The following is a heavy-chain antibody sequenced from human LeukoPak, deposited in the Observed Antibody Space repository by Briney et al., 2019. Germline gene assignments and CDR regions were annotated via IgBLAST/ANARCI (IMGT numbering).Heavy chain of an antibody. CDR2: INPNSGGT. J-gene: IGHJ5*02. V-gene: IGHV1-2*02. CDR3: ARGTRITIFGVVTKFDP. Sequence: VASVKVSCKASGYTFTGYYMHWVRQAPGQGLEGMGWINPNSGGTNYAQKFQGRVTMTRDTSISTAYMELSRLRSDDTAVYYCARGTRITIFGVVTKFDPWGQGTLVTVSS. D-gene: IGHD3-3*01. CDR1: GYTFTGYY.